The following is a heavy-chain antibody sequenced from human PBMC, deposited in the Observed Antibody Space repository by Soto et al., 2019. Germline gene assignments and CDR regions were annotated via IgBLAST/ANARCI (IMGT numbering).Heavy chain of an antibody. Sequence: SETLSLTCSVSGGSVRSGNHFWNWIRQPPGRGLEWLGYMYYTGVTNYNPSLKSRVSMSVDTSRDQFSLNLASLTAADTAVYYCARGGEPLGYYGLDVWGQGTTVTVSS. CDR3: ARGGEPLGYYGLDV. CDR2: MYYTGVT. V-gene: IGHV4-61*01. J-gene: IGHJ6*02. CDR1: GGSVRSGNHF.